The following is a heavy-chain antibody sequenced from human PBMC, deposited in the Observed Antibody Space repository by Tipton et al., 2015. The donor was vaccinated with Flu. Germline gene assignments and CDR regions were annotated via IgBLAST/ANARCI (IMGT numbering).Heavy chain of an antibody. CDR1: GGSFSGYY. V-gene: IGHV4-34*01. Sequence: TLSITCAVYGGSFSGYYWSWIRQPPGKGLEWIGEINHSGSTNYNPSLKSRVTISVDTSKNQFSLKLSSVTAADTAVYYCARGLSGSGSYQRRYFDSWGQGTVVTVSS. CDR2: INHSGST. D-gene: IGHD3-10*01. J-gene: IGHJ4*02. CDR3: ARGLSGSGSYQRRYFDS.